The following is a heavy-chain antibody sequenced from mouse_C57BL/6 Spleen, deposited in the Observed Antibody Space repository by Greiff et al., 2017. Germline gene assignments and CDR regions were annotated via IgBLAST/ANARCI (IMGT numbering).Heavy chain of an antibody. CDR2: ISDGGSYT. V-gene: IGHV5-4*01. Sequence: EVQVVESGGGLVKPGGSLKLSCAASGFTFSSYAMSWVRQTPEKRLEWVATISDGGSYTYYPDNVKGRFTISRDNAKNNLYLQMSHLESEDTAMYYCARGSLLRRYFDVWGTGTTVTVSS. CDR3: ARGSLLRRYFDV. J-gene: IGHJ1*03. D-gene: IGHD1-2*01. CDR1: GFTFSSYA.